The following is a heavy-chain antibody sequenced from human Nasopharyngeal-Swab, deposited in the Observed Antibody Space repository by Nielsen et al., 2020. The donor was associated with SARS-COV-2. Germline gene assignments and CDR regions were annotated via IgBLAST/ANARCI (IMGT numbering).Heavy chain of an antibody. CDR1: GYTFTSYY. Sequence: VKVSCKASGYTFTSYYMHWVRQAPGQGLEWMGIINPSGGSTSYAQKFQGRVTMTRDTSTSTVYMELSSLRSEDTAVYYCARDTRPGWSWFDPWGQGTLVTVSS. V-gene: IGHV1-46*01. D-gene: IGHD3-3*01. CDR3: ARDTRPGWSWFDP. J-gene: IGHJ5*02. CDR2: INPSGGST.